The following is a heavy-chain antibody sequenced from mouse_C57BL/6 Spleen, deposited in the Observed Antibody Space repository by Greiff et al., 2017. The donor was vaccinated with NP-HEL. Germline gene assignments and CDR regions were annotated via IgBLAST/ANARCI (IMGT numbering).Heavy chain of an antibody. Sequence: EVQLQQSGAELVRPGSSVKLSCKTSGYTFTSYGINWVQQRPGQGLEWVGYICFGYGYTEYNEKFKGKGTLTSDTSSSTAYMQLSSLTSEDSTIYFCASSYDYDVHYAMDYWGQGTSVTVSS. V-gene: IGHV1-58*01. J-gene: IGHJ4*01. CDR1: GYTFTSYG. CDR3: ASSYDYDVHYAMDY. CDR2: ICFGYGYT. D-gene: IGHD2-4*01.